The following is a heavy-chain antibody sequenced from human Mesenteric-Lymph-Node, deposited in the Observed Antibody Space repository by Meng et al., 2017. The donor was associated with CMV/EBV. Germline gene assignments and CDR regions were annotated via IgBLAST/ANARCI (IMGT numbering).Heavy chain of an antibody. V-gene: IGHV3-23*01. Sequence: GESLKISCAASGFTFSSYAMSWVRQAPGKGLEWVSGLGGSGAGTFYADSVRGRFTISRDNSKNTLYLQMNSLRAEDTAVYYCWSSGCSSTSCYGRGGNYWGQGTLVTVSS. D-gene: IGHD2-2*01. J-gene: IGHJ4*02. CDR3: WSSGCSSTSCYGRGGNY. CDR1: GFTFSSYA. CDR2: LGGSGAGT.